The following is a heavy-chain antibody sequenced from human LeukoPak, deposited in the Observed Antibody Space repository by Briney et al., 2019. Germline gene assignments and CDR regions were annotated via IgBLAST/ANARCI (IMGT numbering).Heavy chain of an antibody. CDR1: GGSISSYY. J-gene: IGHJ3*02. D-gene: IGHD3-16*01. Sequence: SETLSLTCTVSGGSISSYYWSWIRQPPGKGLEWIGYIYYSGSTNYNPSLKSRVTISVDTSKNQFSLKLSSVTAAGTAVYYCAREGARAFDIWGQGTMVTVSS. V-gene: IGHV4-59*01. CDR2: IYYSGST. CDR3: AREGARAFDI.